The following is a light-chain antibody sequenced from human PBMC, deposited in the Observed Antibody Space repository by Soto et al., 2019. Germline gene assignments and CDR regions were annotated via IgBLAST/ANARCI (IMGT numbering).Light chain of an antibody. CDR1: QNIRDY. V-gene: IGKV3-11*01. J-gene: IGKJ4*01. CDR2: DAS. CDR3: QQRGNWPLT. Sequence: ETVLTQSPATLSLSPGERSTLSCRASQNIRDYLIWYQQKPGQAPRLLIYDASSRATGIQARFSGSGSGTDFTLTISSLEPEDFAVYYCQQRGNWPLTFGGGTKVEI.